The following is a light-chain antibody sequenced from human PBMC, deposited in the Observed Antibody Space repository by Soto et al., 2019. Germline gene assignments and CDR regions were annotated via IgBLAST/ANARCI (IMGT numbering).Light chain of an antibody. J-gene: IGLJ2*01. Sequence: QSVLTQSPSASASLEASVKLTCTLSSGHSSYAIAWHQQQPEKGPRYLMKLNSDGSHSKGDGIPDRFSGSSSGAERYLTISRLQSEDEADYFWQTWRSGPVVFGGGSKLTVL. CDR2: LNSDGSH. V-gene: IGLV4-69*01. CDR1: SGHSSYA. CDR3: QTWRSGPVV.